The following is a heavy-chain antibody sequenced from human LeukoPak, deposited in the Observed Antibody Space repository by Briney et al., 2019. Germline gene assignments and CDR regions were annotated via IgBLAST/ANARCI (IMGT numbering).Heavy chain of an antibody. CDR2: IWYDGGKK. J-gene: IGHJ4*02. D-gene: IGHD3-22*01. V-gene: IGHV3-33*06. CDR1: GFTFSDYG. Sequence: GGSLRLSCAASGFTFSDYGMYWVRQAPGKGLEWVALIWYDGGKKYYTDSVRGRFTISRDNSKDTLYLQMNSLRAEDTAVYYCAKPQAMIADFDYWGQGTLVTVSS. CDR3: AKPQAMIADFDY.